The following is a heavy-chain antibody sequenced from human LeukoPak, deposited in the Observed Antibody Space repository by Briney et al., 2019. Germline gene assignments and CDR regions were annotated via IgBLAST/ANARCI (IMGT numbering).Heavy chain of an antibody. CDR2: ISSSSSTM. Sequence: PGRSLRLSCAASGFTFSSYSMNWVRQAPGKGLEWVSYISSSSSTMYYADSVKGRFTISRDNAKNSLYLQMNSLRAEDTAVYYCASWNFGNWFDPWGQGTLVTVSS. CDR1: GFTFSSYS. CDR3: ASWNFGNWFDP. D-gene: IGHD3-10*01. J-gene: IGHJ5*02. V-gene: IGHV3-48*01.